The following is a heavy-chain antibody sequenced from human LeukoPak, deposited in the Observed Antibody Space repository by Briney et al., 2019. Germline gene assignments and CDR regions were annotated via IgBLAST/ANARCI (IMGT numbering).Heavy chain of an antibody. CDR2: ISGSGGST. D-gene: IGHD5-18*01. J-gene: IGHJ4*02. V-gene: IGHV3-23*01. Sequence: GGSLRLSCAASGFTFSSYGMSWVRQAPGKGLEWVSAISGSGGSTYYADSVKGRFTISRDNFKNTLYLQMNSLRAEDTAVYYCAKDLARYSYGYYLDYWGQGTLVTVSS. CDR1: GFTFSSYG. CDR3: AKDLARYSYGYYLDY.